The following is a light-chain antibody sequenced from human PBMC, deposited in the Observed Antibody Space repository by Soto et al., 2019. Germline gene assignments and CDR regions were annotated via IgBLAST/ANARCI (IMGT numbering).Light chain of an antibody. CDR2: KAS. CDR3: QQYHTYWWT. V-gene: IGKV1-5*03. J-gene: IGKJ1*01. CDR1: QTIINW. Sequence: DIQMTQSPSTLSASVGDRVTITWRASQTIINWLAWYQQKPGKAPKLLIYKASTLEGEVPSRFSGSGSETEFTLTINSLQPDDSATYYCQQYHTYWWTFGQGTKVDIK.